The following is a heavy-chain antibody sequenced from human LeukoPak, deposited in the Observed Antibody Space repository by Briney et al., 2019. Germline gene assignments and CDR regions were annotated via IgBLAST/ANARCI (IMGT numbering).Heavy chain of an antibody. Sequence: GGSLRLSCAASGFTFGSYAMSWVRQAPGKGLEWVSAISGSGGSTYYADSVKGLFTISRDNSKNTLYLQMNSLRAEDTAVYYCAKDEYYYGSGSPQNWFDPWGQGTLVTVSS. CDR2: ISGSGGST. CDR1: GFTFGSYA. J-gene: IGHJ5*02. D-gene: IGHD3-10*01. V-gene: IGHV3-23*01. CDR3: AKDEYYYGSGSPQNWFDP.